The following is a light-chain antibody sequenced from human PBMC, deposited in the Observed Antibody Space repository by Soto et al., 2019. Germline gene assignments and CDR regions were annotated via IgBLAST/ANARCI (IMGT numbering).Light chain of an antibody. V-gene: IGLV2-23*02. J-gene: IGLJ3*02. Sequence: QSALTQPASVSGSPGQSITISCTGTSSDVGAYNIVSWYQQHPGKAPTVMIYEVTKRPSGVSNRFSGSKSGNTASLTSSGLQAEDEADYYCCSYAGSRSLVFGGGTQLTVL. CDR1: SSDVGAYNI. CDR2: EVT. CDR3: CSYAGSRSLV.